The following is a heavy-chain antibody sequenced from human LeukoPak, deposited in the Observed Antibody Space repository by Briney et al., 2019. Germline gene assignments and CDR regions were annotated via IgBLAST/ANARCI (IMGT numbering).Heavy chain of an antibody. CDR2: ISSSSNI. Sequence: GGSLRLSCAASGFTFSSYSMNWVRQAPGKGLEWGSSISSSSNIYYADSVKGRFTISRDNAKNSLYLQMNSLRAEDTAVYYCARGSPAAGTRYYDILTGYSPGAFDIWGQGTMVTVSS. CDR3: ARGSPAAGTRYYDILTGYSPGAFDI. D-gene: IGHD3-9*01. V-gene: IGHV3-21*01. CDR1: GFTFSSYS. J-gene: IGHJ3*02.